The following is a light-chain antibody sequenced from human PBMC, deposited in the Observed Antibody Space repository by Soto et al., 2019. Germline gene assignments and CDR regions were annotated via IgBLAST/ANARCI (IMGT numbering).Light chain of an antibody. J-gene: IGKJ4*01. V-gene: IGKV1-9*01. Sequence: LTQSPGTLSLSPGERAILSYRASQDIYIYLAWYQQEPGKAPKLLIHAASTLQSGVPSRFSGSGSGTDFTLIISSLQPEDFATYYCQQVYAYPSTFGGGTKVEVK. CDR3: QQVYAYPST. CDR2: AAS. CDR1: QDIYIY.